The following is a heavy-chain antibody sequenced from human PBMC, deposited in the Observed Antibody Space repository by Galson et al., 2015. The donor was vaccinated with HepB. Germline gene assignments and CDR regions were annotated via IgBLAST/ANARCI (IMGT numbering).Heavy chain of an antibody. J-gene: IGHJ6*03. V-gene: IGHV1-24*01. Sequence: SVKVSCKASGGTFSSYAISWVRQAPGKGLEWMGGFDPEDGETIYAQKFQGRVTMTEDTSTDTAYMELSSLRSEDTAVYYCATARVVVVPAAISDYYYYYMDVWGKGTTVTVSS. D-gene: IGHD2-2*02. CDR3: ATARVVVVPAAISDYYYYYMDV. CDR1: GGTFSSYA. CDR2: FDPEDGET.